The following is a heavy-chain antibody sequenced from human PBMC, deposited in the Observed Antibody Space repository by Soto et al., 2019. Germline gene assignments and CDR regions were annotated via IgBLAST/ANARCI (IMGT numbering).Heavy chain of an antibody. V-gene: IGHV1-46*01. D-gene: IGHD3-22*01. J-gene: IGHJ6*02. CDR2: MHPYGGST. CDR1: GFTFTSFY. CDR3: AILHYYDSGDYYSNYQYYGMDV. Sequence: GASVKVSCKASGFTFTSFYMHWVRQAPGQGPEWMGIMHPYGGSTGYAQKFQGRVTLTRDTSTRTDYMELSSLRSDDTAVYYCAILHYYDSGDYYSNYQYYGMDVWGQGTTVTVSS.